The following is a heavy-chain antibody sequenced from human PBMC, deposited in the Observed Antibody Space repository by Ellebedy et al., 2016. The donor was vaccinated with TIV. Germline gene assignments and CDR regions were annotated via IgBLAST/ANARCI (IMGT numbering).Heavy chain of an antibody. CDR3: ARVGVAID. CDR2: ISSSSSYI. CDR1: GFTFSSYS. D-gene: IGHD2-15*01. V-gene: IGHV3-21*01. J-gene: IGHJ4*02. Sequence: GESLKISXAASGFTFSSYSMNWVRQAPGKGLEWVSSISSSSSYIYYADSVKGRFTISRDNAKNSLYLQMNSLRAEDTAVYYCARVGVAIDWGQGTPVTVSS.